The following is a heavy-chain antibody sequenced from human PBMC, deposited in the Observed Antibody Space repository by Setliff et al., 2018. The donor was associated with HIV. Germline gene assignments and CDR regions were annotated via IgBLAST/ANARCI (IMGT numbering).Heavy chain of an antibody. D-gene: IGHD1-7*01. CDR1: RGSITSGGYY. V-gene: IGHV4-31*03. CDR3: ARPGVGTVSFDY. J-gene: IGHJ4*02. Sequence: PSETLSLTCTVSRGSITSGGYYWSWIRQLPGKGLEWIGYISYSGGTYYNPSLKSRLTMSIDTSKNQFSLKLSSVTAADTAVYYCARPGVGTVSFDYWGQGTLVTVSS. CDR2: ISYSGGT.